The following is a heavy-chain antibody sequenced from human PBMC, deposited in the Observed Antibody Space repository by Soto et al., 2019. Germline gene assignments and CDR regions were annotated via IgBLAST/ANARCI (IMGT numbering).Heavy chain of an antibody. CDR1: GGSISNYF. V-gene: IGHV4-4*07. CDR2: IFSSGST. J-gene: IGHJ3*02. CDR3: ARNVASPGVSGSWGAFDI. D-gene: IGHD5-12*01. Sequence: QVQLQESGPGLVKPSETLSLICTVSGGSISNYFWDWIRQPAGKGLEWIGRIFSSGSTNYNASLKSRVTMSVDTSNIQVSLKLTSMTAAYTAVYYCARNVASPGVSGSWGAFDIWCQGTMVTVSS.